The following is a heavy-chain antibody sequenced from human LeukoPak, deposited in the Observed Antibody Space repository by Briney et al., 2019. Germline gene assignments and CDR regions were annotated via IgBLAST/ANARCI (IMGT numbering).Heavy chain of an antibody. V-gene: IGHV3-23*01. D-gene: IGHD5-18*01. CDR3: AKGYSYGPDYFDY. Sequence: GGSLRLSCAASGFTFSSYAMSWVRQAPGKGLEWVSAISGSGGSTYYADSVKGRFTISRDNSKNTLYLKLNSLRAEDTAVYYCAKGYSYGPDYFDYWGQGTLVTVSS. CDR2: ISGSGGST. CDR1: GFTFSSYA. J-gene: IGHJ4*02.